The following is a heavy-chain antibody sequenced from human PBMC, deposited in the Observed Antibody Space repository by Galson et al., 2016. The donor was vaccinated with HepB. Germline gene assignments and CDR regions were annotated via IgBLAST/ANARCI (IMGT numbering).Heavy chain of an antibody. CDR1: GDSVSSNSAA. J-gene: IGHJ4*02. Sequence: CAISGDSVSSNSAAWNWIRQSPSRGLEWLGRTYYRSKWYNDYAVSVKSRIIINPDTSKNQFTLQLNSVTPENTAVYFCARDLSGMPDFWGQGTLVTVSS. CDR2: TYYRSKWYN. D-gene: IGHD2-2*01. CDR3: ARDLSGMPDF. V-gene: IGHV6-1*01.